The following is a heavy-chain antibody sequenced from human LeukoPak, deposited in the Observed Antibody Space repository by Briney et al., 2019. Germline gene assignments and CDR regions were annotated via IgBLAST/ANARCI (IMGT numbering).Heavy chain of an antibody. J-gene: IGHJ4*02. D-gene: IGHD1-26*01. CDR2: INSDVSST. CDR1: GFTFSSYW. V-gene: IGHV3-74*01. Sequence: GGSLRPSCAASGFTFSSYWMHWVRQAPGKGLVWVSRINSDVSSTSYADSVKGRFTISRDNAKNTLYLQMNSLRAEDTAVYYCARDYSGSYGLDYWGQGTLVTVSS. CDR3: ARDYSGSYGLDY.